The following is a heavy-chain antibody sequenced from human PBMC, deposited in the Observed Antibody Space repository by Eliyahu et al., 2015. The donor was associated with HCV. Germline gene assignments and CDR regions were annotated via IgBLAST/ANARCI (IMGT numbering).Heavy chain of an antibody. J-gene: IGHJ4*02. Sequence: EVMLLESGGGSVQPGGSLRLSCEVSGFTFTPYTMNWIRQAPGKGLEWVAYITSSGQXFHYADSVKGRFTVSRDDAKNSLYLQLNSLRDDDTGVYYCARVAGAYGSGSLDYWGQGTPVTVSS. CDR2: ITSSGQXF. CDR1: GFTFTPYT. D-gene: IGHD3-10*01. CDR3: ARVAGAYGSGSLDY. V-gene: IGHV3-48*02.